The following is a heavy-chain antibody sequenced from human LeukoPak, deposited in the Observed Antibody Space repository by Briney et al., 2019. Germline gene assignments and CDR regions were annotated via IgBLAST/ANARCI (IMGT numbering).Heavy chain of an antibody. CDR3: ARVFALDLPALLWFGEPPHV. CDR2: IYYSGST. CDR1: GGSISSSSYY. Sequence: SETLSLTCTVSGGSISSSSYYWGWIRQPPGKGLEWIGSIYYSGSTSYNPSLKSRVTISVDPSKNQFSLKLSSVTAADTAVYYCARVFALDLPALLWFGEPPHVWGQGTLVTVSS. V-gene: IGHV4-39*07. J-gene: IGHJ4*02. D-gene: IGHD3-10*01.